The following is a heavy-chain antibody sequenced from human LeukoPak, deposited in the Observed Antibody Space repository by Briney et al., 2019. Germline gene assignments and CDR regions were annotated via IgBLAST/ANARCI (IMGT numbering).Heavy chain of an antibody. J-gene: IGHJ6*02. CDR1: GGTFSSYA. D-gene: IGHD6-13*01. CDR3: ATAAGTFYYYYGMDV. Sequence: SVKVSCKASGGTFSSYAISWVRQAPGQGLEWMGGIIPIFGTANYAQKFQGRVTITADESTSTAYMELSSLRSEDTAVYYRATAAGTFYYYYGMDVWGQGTTVTVSS. V-gene: IGHV1-69*13. CDR2: IIPIFGTA.